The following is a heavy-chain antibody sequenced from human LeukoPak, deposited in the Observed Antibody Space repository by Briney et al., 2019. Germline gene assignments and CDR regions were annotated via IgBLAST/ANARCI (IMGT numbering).Heavy chain of an antibody. J-gene: IGHJ4*02. CDR2: IYYSGST. D-gene: IGHD3-9*01. CDR1: GGSISSSSYY. CDR3: ARQTYYDILNRMYYFEY. V-gene: IGHV4-39*07. Sequence: SETLSLTCTVSGGSISSSSYYWGWIRQPPGKGLEWIGSIYYSGSTYYNPSLKSRVTRAVDTSKNQFYMKLSSLTAADTAVYYCARQTYYDILNRMYYFEYWGQGTLVTVSS.